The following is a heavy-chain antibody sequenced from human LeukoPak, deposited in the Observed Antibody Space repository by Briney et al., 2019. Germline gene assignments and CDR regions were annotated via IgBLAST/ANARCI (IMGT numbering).Heavy chain of an antibody. CDR1: GFTFSSYS. CDR3: VSLPTMVQGVVTDY. V-gene: IGHV3-21*01. CDR2: ISSSSSYI. J-gene: IGHJ4*02. D-gene: IGHD3-10*01. Sequence: GGSLRLSCAASGFTFSSYSMDWVRQAPGKGLEWVSSISSSSSYIYYADSVKGRFTISRDNAKNSLYLQMNSLRAEDTAVYYCVSLPTMVQGVVTDYWGQGTLVTVSS.